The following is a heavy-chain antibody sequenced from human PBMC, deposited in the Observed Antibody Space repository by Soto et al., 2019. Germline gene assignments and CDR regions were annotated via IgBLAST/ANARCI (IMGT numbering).Heavy chain of an antibody. V-gene: IGHV4-30-2*02. CDR1: GGSISSGGYS. Sequence: SETLSLTCAVSGGSISSGGYSWSWIRQPPGKGLEWIGYIYHSGSTYYNPSLKSRVTISVDRSKNQFSLKLTSVTAADTAVYYCASHVRFGNFAYYFGSWGQGTLVTVSS. CDR2: IYHSGST. D-gene: IGHD3-10*01. J-gene: IGHJ4*02. CDR3: ASHVRFGNFAYYFGS.